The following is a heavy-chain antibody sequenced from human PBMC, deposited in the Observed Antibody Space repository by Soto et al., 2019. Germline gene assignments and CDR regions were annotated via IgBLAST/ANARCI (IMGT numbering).Heavy chain of an antibody. CDR2: IIPILGIA. CDR3: ERDLGNYGSGD. J-gene: IGHJ4*02. V-gene: IGHV1-69*08. Sequence: QVQLVQSGAEVKKPGSSVKVSCKASGGTFSSYTISWVRQAPGQGLEWMGRIIPILGIANYAQKFQGRVTITADKSTSTAYMERSSLRSEDTAVYYCERDLGNYGSGDWGQGTLVTVSS. CDR1: GGTFSSYT. D-gene: IGHD3-10*01.